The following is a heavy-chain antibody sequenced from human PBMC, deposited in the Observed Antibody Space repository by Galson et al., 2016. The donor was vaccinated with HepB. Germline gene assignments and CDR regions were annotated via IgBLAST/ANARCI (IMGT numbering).Heavy chain of an antibody. D-gene: IGHD6-19*01. J-gene: IGHJ4*02. V-gene: IGHV5-51*01. CDR3: ARQFKSGWYGFGDS. CDR1: GYTFTSYW. Sequence: QSGAEVKNPGESLKISCKVSGYTFTSYWIGWVRQMPGKGLEWMGIIYPSDSDTKYSPPFQGQVTISVDKSISTAFLQWASLKASDTAIYYCARQFKSGWYGFGDSWGQGTLVTVSS. CDR2: IYPSDSDT.